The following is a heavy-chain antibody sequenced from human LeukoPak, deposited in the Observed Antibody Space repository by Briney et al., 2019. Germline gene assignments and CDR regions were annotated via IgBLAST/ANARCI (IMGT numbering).Heavy chain of an antibody. CDR3: ATDRDSSSWFSLPDYYFDY. CDR1: GYTLTELS. V-gene: IGHV1-24*01. J-gene: IGHJ4*02. D-gene: IGHD6-13*01. Sequence: ASVKVSCKVSGYTLTELSMHWARQAPGKGLEWMGGFDPEDGETIYAQKFQGRVTMTEDTSTDTAYMELSSLRSEDTAVYYCATDRDSSSWFSLPDYYFDYWGQGTLVTVSS. CDR2: FDPEDGET.